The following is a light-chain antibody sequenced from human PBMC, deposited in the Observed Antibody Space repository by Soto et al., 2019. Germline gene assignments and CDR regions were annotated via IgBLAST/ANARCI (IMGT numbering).Light chain of an antibody. V-gene: IGKV1-5*01. CDR2: DAS. Sequence: DIQMTPSPSTLSASVGDRVTITCRASQSISNWLAWYQQKPGKAPKLLIYDASSLESGVPSRFSGSGSGTEFTLTISNLQPDDFATYYCQQYNSYSTFGQGTKVDI. CDR1: QSISNW. CDR3: QQYNSYST. J-gene: IGKJ1*01.